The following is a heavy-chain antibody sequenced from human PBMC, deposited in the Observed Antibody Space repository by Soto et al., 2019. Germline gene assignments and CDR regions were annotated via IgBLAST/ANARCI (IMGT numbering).Heavy chain of an antibody. J-gene: IGHJ4*02. Sequence: GGSLRLSCAASGFTFSSYGMHWVRQAPGKGLEWVAVISYDGSNKYYADSVKGRFTISRDNSKNTLYLQMNSLRAEDTAVYYCAKLTAAAAPFDYWGQGTLVTVPS. V-gene: IGHV3-30*18. D-gene: IGHD6-13*01. CDR2: ISYDGSNK. CDR1: GFTFSSYG. CDR3: AKLTAAAAPFDY.